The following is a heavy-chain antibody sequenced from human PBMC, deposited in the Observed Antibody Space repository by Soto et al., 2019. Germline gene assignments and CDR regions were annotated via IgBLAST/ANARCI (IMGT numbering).Heavy chain of an antibody. CDR3: ARRGFWSGFT. J-gene: IGHJ5*02. D-gene: IGHD3-3*01. Sequence: PSETLSLTCTVSGDSINSGDFYRSWIRQPPGKGLQFIGYIYYSGSIHYDPSLNGRVTISVDTSKNQFSLKVTSVTAADTAVYYCARRGFWSGFTWGQGTLVTVPQ. V-gene: IGHV4-30-4*01. CDR2: IYYSGSI. CDR1: GDSINSGDFY.